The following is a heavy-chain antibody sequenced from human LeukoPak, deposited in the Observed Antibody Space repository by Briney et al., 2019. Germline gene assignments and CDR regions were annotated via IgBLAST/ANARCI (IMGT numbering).Heavy chain of an antibody. CDR1: GFTFSNYW. J-gene: IGHJ4*01. V-gene: IGHV3-7*04. CDR3: ARADSYGSILDY. Sequence: GGSLRLSCAASGFTFSNYWMSWVRQAPGKGLEWVASMDQYGRAKYYVDSVRGRFTFSRDNTKNSLHLQMNSLRAEDTAVYYCARADSYGSILDYWGQGTRVIDSS. CDR2: MDQYGRAK. D-gene: IGHD5-18*01.